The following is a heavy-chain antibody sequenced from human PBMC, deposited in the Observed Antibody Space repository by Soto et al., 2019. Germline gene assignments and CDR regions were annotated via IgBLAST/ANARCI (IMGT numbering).Heavy chain of an antibody. CDR1: GFTFSSYD. CDR3: ARGSFGAGSFRAYMDV. J-gene: IGHJ6*03. CDR2: IGTAGDP. Sequence: EVQLVESGGGLVQPGGSLRLSCAASGFTFSSYDMHWVRQAAGKGLEWVSAIGTAGDPYYTDSAKGRFTISRENAQNSLFLQMNSLRAGDTAVYYCARGSFGAGSFRAYMDVWGRGTTVTVSS. V-gene: IGHV3-13*05. D-gene: IGHD3-10*01.